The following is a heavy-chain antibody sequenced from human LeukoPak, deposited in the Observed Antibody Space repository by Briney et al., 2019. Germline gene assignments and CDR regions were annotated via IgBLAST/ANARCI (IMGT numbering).Heavy chain of an antibody. J-gene: IGHJ5*02. Sequence: GGSLRLSCAASGFTFSSQAMSRVRQAPGKGLEYVSGITIGGDSTFYADSVKGRFTISRDNSKNTLYLQMNSLRAEDTAVYYCAKDRYQLLLFNWFDPWGQGTLVTVSS. CDR3: AKDRYQLLLFNWFDP. CDR1: GFTFSSQA. V-gene: IGHV3-23*01. D-gene: IGHD2-2*01. CDR2: ITIGGDST.